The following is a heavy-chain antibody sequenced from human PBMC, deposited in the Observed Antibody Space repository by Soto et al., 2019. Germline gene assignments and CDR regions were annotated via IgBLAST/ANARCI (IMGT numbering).Heavy chain of an antibody. J-gene: IGHJ5*02. V-gene: IGHV3-23*01. CDR3: ARASGSSPSNWFDP. CDR2: LSGSGGST. D-gene: IGHD3-10*01. CDR1: GFPFTNYG. Sequence: PGGSLRLSCAASGFPFTNYGMSWVRQAPGKGLEWVSGLSGSGGSTYYAESVKGRFTISRDNSKNTLYLQMNSLRAEDTAVYYCARASGSSPSNWFDPWGQGTLVTVSS.